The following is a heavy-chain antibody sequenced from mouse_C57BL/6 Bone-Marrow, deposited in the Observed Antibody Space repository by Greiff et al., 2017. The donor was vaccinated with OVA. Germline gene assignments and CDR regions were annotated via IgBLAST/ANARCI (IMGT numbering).Heavy chain of an antibody. CDR2: ISSGGDYI. J-gene: IGHJ1*03. CDR1: GFTFSSYA. CDR3: TREGVLTTVVAHWYFDV. V-gene: IGHV5-9-1*02. Sequence: EVKLEESGEGLVKPGGSLKLSCAASGFTFSSYAMSWVRQTPEKRLEWVAYISSGGDYIYYADTVKGRFTISRDNARNTLYLQMSSLKSEDTAMYYCTREGVLTTVVAHWYFDVWGTGTTVTVSS. D-gene: IGHD1-1*01.